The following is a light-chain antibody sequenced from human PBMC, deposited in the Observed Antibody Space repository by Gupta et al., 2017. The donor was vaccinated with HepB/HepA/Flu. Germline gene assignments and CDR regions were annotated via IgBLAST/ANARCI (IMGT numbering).Light chain of an antibody. CDR1: QGLGHN. V-gene: IGKV3-15*01. Sequence: EIVMTQSPVTLSVSPGERVTLSCRASQGLGHNLAGYQQKPGQDPRLLIYGASTRATGFPVRFSGSGSGTDGTLTISSLQSEDSAVYYCQQDNCCPLTFGRGTKVEIK. J-gene: IGKJ4*01. CDR2: GAS. CDR3: QQDNCCPLT.